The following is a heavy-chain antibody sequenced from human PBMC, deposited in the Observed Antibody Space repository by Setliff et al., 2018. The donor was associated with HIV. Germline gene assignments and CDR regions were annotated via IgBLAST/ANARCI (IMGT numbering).Heavy chain of an antibody. CDR3: ARHQAPYYGSSGYNPNWYFDL. Sequence: ASVKVSCKASGYTFTNYAIHWVRQAPGQRLEWMGWINAGNGDTKYSQKFQGRVTITTDTSASTAYMELNSLSSEDTAVYYCARHQAPYYGSSGYNPNWYFDLWGRGTLVTSPQ. V-gene: IGHV1-3*01. D-gene: IGHD3-22*01. J-gene: IGHJ2*01. CDR1: GYTFTNYA. CDR2: INAGNGDT.